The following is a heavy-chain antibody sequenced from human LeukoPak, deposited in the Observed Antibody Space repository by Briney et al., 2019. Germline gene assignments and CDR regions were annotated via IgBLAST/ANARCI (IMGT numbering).Heavy chain of an antibody. CDR2: IYTSGST. CDR3: ARGRRWLQPHEFDY. V-gene: IGHV4-4*07. D-gene: IGHD5-24*01. J-gene: IGHJ4*02. Sequence: SETLSLTCTVSGGSISSYYWSWIRQPAGKGLEWIGRIYTSGSTNYNPSLKSRVTISVDTSKNQFSLKLSSVTAADTAVYYCARGRRWLQPHEFDYWGQGTLVTVSS. CDR1: GGSISSYY.